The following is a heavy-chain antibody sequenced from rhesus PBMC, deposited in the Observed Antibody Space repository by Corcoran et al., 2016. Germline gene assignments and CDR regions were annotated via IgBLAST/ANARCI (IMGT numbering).Heavy chain of an antibody. D-gene: IGHD2-21*01. CDR3: ARTQYCTGSGCYQVIDY. CDR1: GFSLTTSGMV. J-gene: IGHJ4*01. Sequence: QVTLKESGPALVKPTQTLTLTCTFSGFSLTTSGMVVGWIRQPPVKALEWLALIYWDDDKRYSTSLKSRLTIYKDTSKNQVVLTMTNMDPVDTATYYCARTQYCTGSGCYQVIDYWGQGVLVTVSS. CDR2: IYWDDDK. V-gene: IGHV2-174*01.